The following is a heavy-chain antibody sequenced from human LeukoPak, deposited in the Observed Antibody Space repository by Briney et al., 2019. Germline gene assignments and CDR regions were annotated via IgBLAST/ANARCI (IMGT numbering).Heavy chain of an antibody. J-gene: IGHJ4*02. V-gene: IGHV3-7*01. Sequence: PGGSLRLSCAASGFTFSSYWMSWVRQAPGKGLEWVANIKQDGSEKYYVDSVKGRFTISRDNAKNSLYLQMNSLRAEDTAVYYCARDSQTVMVRGASDYWGQGTLVTVSS. D-gene: IGHD3-10*01. CDR2: IKQDGSEK. CDR3: ARDSQTVMVRGASDY. CDR1: GFTFSSYW.